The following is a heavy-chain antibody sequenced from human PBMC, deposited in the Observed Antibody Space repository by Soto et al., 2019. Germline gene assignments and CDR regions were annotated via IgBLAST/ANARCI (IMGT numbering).Heavy chain of an antibody. CDR3: ARDLKGTTESFWFDP. CDR2: IIPIFGTA. J-gene: IGHJ5*02. Sequence: QVQLVQSGAEVKKPGSSVKVSCKASGGTFSSYAISWVRQAPGQGLEWMGGIIPIFGTANYAQKFQGRVTITADESTSAAYMELSSLRSEDTAVYYCARDLKGTTESFWFDPWGQGTLVTVSS. CDR1: GGTFSSYA. D-gene: IGHD1-7*01. V-gene: IGHV1-69*12.